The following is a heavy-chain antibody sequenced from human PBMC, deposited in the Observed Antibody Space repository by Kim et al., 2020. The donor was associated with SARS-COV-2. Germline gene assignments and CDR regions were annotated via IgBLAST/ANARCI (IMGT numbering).Heavy chain of an antibody. Sequence: GGSLRLSCAASGFTFDDYAMHWVRQAPGKGLEWVSGISWNSGSIGYADSVKGRFTISRDNAKNSLYLQMNSLRAEDTALYYCAKDKGGGITIFWLSGYFDYWGQGTLVTVSS. V-gene: IGHV3-9*01. D-gene: IGHD3-9*01. CDR2: ISWNSGSI. CDR1: GFTFDDYA. CDR3: AKDKGGGITIFWLSGYFDY. J-gene: IGHJ4*02.